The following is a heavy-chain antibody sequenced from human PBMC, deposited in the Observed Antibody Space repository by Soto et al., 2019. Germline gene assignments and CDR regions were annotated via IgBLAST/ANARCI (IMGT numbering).Heavy chain of an antibody. V-gene: IGHV3-7*01. CDR1: GFTFSGYW. D-gene: IGHD6-19*01. Sequence: EVKWEESGGGLVQTGGSLRLSCAVSGFTFSGYWMRWVRQSPGRGLEGVANIKDDGSQTYYVGSVRGRFTISRDNGQNSLYLHMNSLRVEDTAVYYCATAVRGSAWSYWGQGTLVTVSS. CDR2: IKDDGSQT. J-gene: IGHJ4*02. CDR3: ATAVRGSAWSY.